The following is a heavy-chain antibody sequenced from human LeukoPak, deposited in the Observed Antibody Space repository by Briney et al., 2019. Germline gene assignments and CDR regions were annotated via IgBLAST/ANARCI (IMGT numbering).Heavy chain of an antibody. D-gene: IGHD2-15*01. CDR3: ATTQTFDY. Sequence: GESLRLSCIASGFTFSNYWMSWVRQAPGKGPEWVANIKQDGSEKYYVDSVKGRFSISRDNAKSSLDLQMNNLRAEDTAVYYCATTQTFDYWGQGTLVTVSS. V-gene: IGHV3-7*03. J-gene: IGHJ4*02. CDR2: IKQDGSEK. CDR1: GFTFSNYW.